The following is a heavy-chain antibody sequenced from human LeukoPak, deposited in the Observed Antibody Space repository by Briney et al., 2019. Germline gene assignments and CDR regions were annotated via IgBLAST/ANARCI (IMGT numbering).Heavy chain of an antibody. CDR1: GGSISSYY. Sequence: SETLSLTCTVSGGSISSYYWSWIRQPPGKGLEWIGYIYYSGSTNYNPSLKSRVTISVDTSKNQFSLKLSSVTAADTAVYYCARSSSWASPAYFDYWGQGTLVTVSS. J-gene: IGHJ4*02. CDR3: ARSSSWASPAYFDY. D-gene: IGHD6-13*01. CDR2: IYYSGST. V-gene: IGHV4-59*08.